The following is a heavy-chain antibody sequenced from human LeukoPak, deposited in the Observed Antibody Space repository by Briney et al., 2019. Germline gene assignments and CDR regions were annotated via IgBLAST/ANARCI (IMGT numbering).Heavy chain of an antibody. Sequence: SVKVSCKASGGTFSSYAISWVRQAPGQGLEWMGRIIPILGIANYAQKFQGRVTITADKSTSTAYMELSSLRSEDTAVYYCARVQWELLQDAFDIWGQGTMVTVSS. D-gene: IGHD1-26*01. CDR3: ARVQWELLQDAFDI. V-gene: IGHV1-69*04. J-gene: IGHJ3*02. CDR1: GGTFSSYA. CDR2: IIPILGIA.